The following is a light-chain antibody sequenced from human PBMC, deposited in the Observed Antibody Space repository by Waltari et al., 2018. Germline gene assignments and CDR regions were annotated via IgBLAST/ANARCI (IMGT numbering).Light chain of an antibody. CDR1: QSVFSAY. CDR3: HQYSSSSRT. Sequence: EIVLTQSPGTLSLSPGDRATLSCRASQSVFSAYLAWYQQNPGQAPRLLIYGASRRATGIPARFSGSGSGTDFTLTISSLEPEDVAIYYCHQYSSSSRTFGQGTKLEIK. CDR2: GAS. J-gene: IGKJ2*01. V-gene: IGKV3-20*01.